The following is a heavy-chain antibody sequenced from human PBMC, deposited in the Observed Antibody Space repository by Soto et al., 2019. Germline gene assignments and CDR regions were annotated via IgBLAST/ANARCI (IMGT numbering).Heavy chain of an antibody. V-gene: IGHV1-8*01. CDR3: AKDFSVHKYRGYDLAGSFDY. CDR1: GYTFTRYD. CDR2: MNPNSGNT. D-gene: IGHD5-12*01. J-gene: IGHJ4*02. Sequence: GASVKVSCKAAGYTFTRYDINWVRQATGQGLEWMGWMNPNSGNTGYAQKFQGRVTMTRNTSISTAYVELNSLRAEDTAVYYCAKDFSVHKYRGYDLAGSFDYWGQGTLVTVSS.